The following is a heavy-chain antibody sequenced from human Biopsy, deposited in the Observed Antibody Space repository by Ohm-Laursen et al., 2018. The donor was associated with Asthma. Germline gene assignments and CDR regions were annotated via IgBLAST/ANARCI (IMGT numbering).Heavy chain of an antibody. Sequence: SSVKVSCKASGGMFGNYAISWVRQAPGQGLEWLGGIMTVFGTTNYAQKFQGRVTITADESTSTAYMEVTSLRSENTAIYYCARCQVGYSSGWSLLLKKIYYSGMDVWGQGTAVTVSS. V-gene: IGHV1-69*01. J-gene: IGHJ6*02. CDR3: ARCQVGYSSGWSLLLKKIYYSGMDV. D-gene: IGHD6-19*01. CDR2: IMTVFGTT. CDR1: GGMFGNYA.